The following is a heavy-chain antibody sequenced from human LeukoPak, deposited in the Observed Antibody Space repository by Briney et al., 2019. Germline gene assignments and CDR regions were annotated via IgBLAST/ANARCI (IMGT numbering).Heavy chain of an antibody. CDR3: ARIIGQYCSSTSCPFDP. CDR2: IYHSGST. Sequence: SETLSLTCAVSGYSISSGYYWGWIRQPPGKGLEWIGSIYHSGSTYYNPSPKSRVTISVDTSKNQFSLKLSSVTAADTAVYYCARIIGQYCSSTSCPFDPWGQGTLVTVSS. D-gene: IGHD2-2*01. V-gene: IGHV4-38-2*01. CDR1: GYSISSGYY. J-gene: IGHJ5*02.